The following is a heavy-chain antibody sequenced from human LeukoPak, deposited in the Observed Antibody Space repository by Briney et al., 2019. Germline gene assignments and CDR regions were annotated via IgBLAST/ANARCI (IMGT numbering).Heavy chain of an antibody. CDR3: AGSRGYSYGEAFDY. CDR2: IYWDDDK. Sequence: SGPTLVKPTQTLTLTCTCSGFSLSTRGVGVGWIRQPPGKALEWLALIYWDDDKRYSPSLKSRLTITKDTSKNQVVLTMTNMDPVDTATYYCAGSRGYSYGEAFDYWGQGTLVTVSS. V-gene: IGHV2-5*02. CDR1: GFSLSTRGVG. D-gene: IGHD5-18*01. J-gene: IGHJ4*02.